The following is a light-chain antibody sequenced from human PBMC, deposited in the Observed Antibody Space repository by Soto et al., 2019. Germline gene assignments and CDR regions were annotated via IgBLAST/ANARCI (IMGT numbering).Light chain of an antibody. CDR3: QQYKSWPT. Sequence: EKVMTQSPATLSVSPGERATLSCRASQSVSRNVAWYQQKPGQAPRLLIYDASTRATGIPARFSGSGSGADFTLTINCLQSEDFAVYYCQQYKSWPTFGQGTKVEIK. CDR1: QSVSRN. J-gene: IGKJ1*01. CDR2: DAS. V-gene: IGKV3-15*01.